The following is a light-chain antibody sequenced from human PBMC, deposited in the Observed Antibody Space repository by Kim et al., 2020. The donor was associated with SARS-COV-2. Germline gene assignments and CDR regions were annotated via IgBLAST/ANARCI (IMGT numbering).Light chain of an antibody. Sequence: IQLTQSPSSLSASGGDRVTITCRASQGISSYLAWYQQKPGKAPKLLIYAASTLQSGVPSRFSGSGSGTDFTLTISSLQPEDFATYYCQQLNSYPWTFGQGTKVEIK. CDR1: QGISSY. V-gene: IGKV1-9*01. CDR2: AAS. J-gene: IGKJ1*01. CDR3: QQLNSYPWT.